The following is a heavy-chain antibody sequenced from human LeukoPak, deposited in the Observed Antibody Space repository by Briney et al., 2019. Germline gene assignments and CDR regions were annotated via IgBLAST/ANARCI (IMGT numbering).Heavy chain of an antibody. V-gene: IGHV1-8*01. CDR2: MNPNSGNS. D-gene: IGHD6-13*01. Sequence: ASVKVSCKASGCTFTSYDINWVRQATGHGPEWMGWMNPNSGNSGYAQKFQGRVTMTRNTSISTAYMELSSLRSEDTAVYYCARQGSSWYGYYYGMDIWGQGTTVTVSS. CDR3: ARQGSSWYGYYYGMDI. J-gene: IGHJ6*02. CDR1: GCTFTSYD.